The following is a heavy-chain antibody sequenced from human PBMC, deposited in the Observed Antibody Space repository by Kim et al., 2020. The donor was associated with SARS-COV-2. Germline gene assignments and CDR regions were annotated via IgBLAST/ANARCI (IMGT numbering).Heavy chain of an antibody. Sequence: GGSLRLSCAASGFTFSSYGMHWVRQAPGKGLEWVAVISYDGSNKYYADSVKGRFTISRDNSKNTLYLQMNSLRAEDTAVYYCARDWVRGGHTPDYWGQGTLVTVSS. V-gene: IGHV3-33*05. J-gene: IGHJ4*02. D-gene: IGHD3-10*01. CDR2: ISYDGSNK. CDR3: ARDWVRGGHTPDY. CDR1: GFTFSSYG.